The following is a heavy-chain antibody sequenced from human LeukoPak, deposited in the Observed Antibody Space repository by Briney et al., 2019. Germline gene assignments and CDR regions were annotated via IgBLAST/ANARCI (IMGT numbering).Heavy chain of an antibody. CDR3: ARRAQNYYDSSGNWYFDL. CDR2: IYYSGST. Sequence: SETLSLTCTVSVDSISSYYWSWIRQSPGKGLEWIGYIYYSGSTNYNPSLKSRVTISVDTSKNQFSLKLSSVTAADTAVYYCARRAQNYYDSSGNWYFDLWGRGTLVTVSS. V-gene: IGHV4-59*08. D-gene: IGHD3-22*01. CDR1: VDSISSYY. J-gene: IGHJ2*01.